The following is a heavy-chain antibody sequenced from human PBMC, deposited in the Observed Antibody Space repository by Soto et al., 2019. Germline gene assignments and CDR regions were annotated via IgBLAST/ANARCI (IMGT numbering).Heavy chain of an antibody. CDR3: AKDTAPGFYDANGHLDY. Sequence: QVHLVESGGGVVQTGRSLRLSCAASGFTFNTYAMHWVRQAPGKGLEWVAVISYDGFNKYYADSVKGRFTISRDNSKNTLYFQMNSLKPEDTALYYCAKDTAPGFYDANGHLDYWGQGTPVTVSS. CDR1: GFTFNTYA. V-gene: IGHV3-30*01. D-gene: IGHD2-8*01. CDR2: ISYDGFNK. J-gene: IGHJ4*02.